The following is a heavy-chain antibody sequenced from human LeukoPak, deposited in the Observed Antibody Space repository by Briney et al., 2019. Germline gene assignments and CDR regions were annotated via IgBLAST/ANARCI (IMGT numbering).Heavy chain of an antibody. J-gene: IGHJ6*04. D-gene: IGHD3-10*02. Sequence: GGSLRLSCAASGFTFSGYEMNWVRQAPGKGLEWVSSISISSNYIYYPDSLKGRFTISRDNAKNSLYLQMNSLRAEDTAVYYCAELGITMIGGVWGKGTTVTISS. CDR1: GFTFSGYE. V-gene: IGHV3-21*01. CDR3: AELGITMIGGV. CDR2: ISISSNYI.